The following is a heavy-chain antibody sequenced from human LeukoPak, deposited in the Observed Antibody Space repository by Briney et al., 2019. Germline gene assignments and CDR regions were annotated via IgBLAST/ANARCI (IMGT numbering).Heavy chain of an antibody. V-gene: IGHV3-15*01. J-gene: IGHJ4*02. CDR1: GFTFSNAW. D-gene: IGHD5-12*01. CDR3: TTRMVATLYFDY. Sequence: GGSLRLSCAASGFTFSNAWMSWVRQAPEKGLEWVGRIKSKTDGGTTDYAAPVKGRFTISRDDSKNTLYLQMSSLKTEDTAVYYCTTRMVATLYFDYWGQGTLVTVSS. CDR2: IKSKTDGGTT.